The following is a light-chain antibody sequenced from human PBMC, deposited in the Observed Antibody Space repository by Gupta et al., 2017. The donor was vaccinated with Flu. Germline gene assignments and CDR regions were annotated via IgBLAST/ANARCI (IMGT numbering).Light chain of an antibody. V-gene: IGKV3-15*01. J-gene: IGKJ4*01. CDR3: QQYRDWPLT. CDR1: QSFTGN. CDR2: GVS. Sequence: DIVMTQSPATLSVSPGERVTLFCRASQSFTGNLAWYQQKRGQAPRLLISGVSTRATGVPARFSGSGSGTEFTLTISSLQSEDFAVYYCQQYRDWPLTFGGGTRVEIK.